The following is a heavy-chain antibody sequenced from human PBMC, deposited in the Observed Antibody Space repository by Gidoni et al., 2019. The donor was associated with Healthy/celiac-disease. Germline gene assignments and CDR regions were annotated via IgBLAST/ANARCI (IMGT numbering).Heavy chain of an antibody. CDR1: GFTFNSYA. V-gene: IGHV3-23*01. D-gene: IGHD3-10*01. CDR2: NSGSGGST. J-gene: IGHJ4*02. CDR3: AKDRSSGSYYPSDY. Sequence: EVQLLESGGGLVQPGGSLRLSCAASGFTFNSYAMSWVRQAPGKGLEGVSANSGSGGSTYYADSVKGRFTISRENSKNTLYLQMNSLRAEDTAVYYCAKDRSSGSYYPSDYWGQGTLVTVSS.